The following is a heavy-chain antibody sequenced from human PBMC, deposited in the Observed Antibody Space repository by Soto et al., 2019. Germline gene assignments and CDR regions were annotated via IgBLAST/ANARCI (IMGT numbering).Heavy chain of an antibody. CDR3: ARSIVVVPAAVQTYYYYGMDV. CDR2: IYYSGST. J-gene: IGHJ6*02. D-gene: IGHD2-2*01. V-gene: IGHV4-59*01. CDR1: GGSISSYY. Sequence: SETLSLTCTVSGGSISSYYWSWIRQPPGKGLEWIGYIYYSGSTNYNPSLKSRVTISVDTSKNQFSLKLSSVTAADTAVYYCARSIVVVPAAVQTYYYYGMDVWGQGTTVTVSS.